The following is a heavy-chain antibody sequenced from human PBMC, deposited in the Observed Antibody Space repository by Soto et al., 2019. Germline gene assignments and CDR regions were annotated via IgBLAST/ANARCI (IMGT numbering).Heavy chain of an antibody. CDR3: ARRIMSSYDAFDI. CDR1: GYSLTSYW. J-gene: IGHJ3*02. V-gene: IGHV5-10-1*01. Sequence: GESLKISCKGSGYSLTSYWISWVRQMPGKGLEWMGRIDPSDSYTNYSPSFQGHVTISADKSISTAYLQWSSLKASDTAMYYCARRIMSSYDAFDIWGQGTMVTVSS. CDR2: IDPSDSYT. D-gene: IGHD3-16*01.